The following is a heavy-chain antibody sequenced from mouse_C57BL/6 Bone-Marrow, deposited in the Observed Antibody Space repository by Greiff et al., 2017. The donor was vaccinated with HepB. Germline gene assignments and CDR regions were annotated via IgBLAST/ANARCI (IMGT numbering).Heavy chain of an antibody. J-gene: IGHJ2*01. V-gene: IGHV1-82*01. CDR1: GYAFSSSW. Sequence: VKLQESGPELVKPGASVKISCKASGYAFSSSWMNWVKQRPGKGLEWIGRIYPGDGDTNYNGKFKGKATLTADKSSSTAYMQLSSLTSEDSAVYFCARVGLLGDYWGQGTTLTVSS. D-gene: IGHD2-10*01. CDR3: ARVGLLGDY. CDR2: IYPGDGDT.